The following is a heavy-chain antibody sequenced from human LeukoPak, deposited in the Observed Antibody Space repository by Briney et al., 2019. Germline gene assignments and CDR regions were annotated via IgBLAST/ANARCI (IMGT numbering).Heavy chain of an antibody. D-gene: IGHD1/OR15-1a*01. CDR1: GFTFSAYW. CDR3: AKEGVNTGDH. J-gene: IGHJ4*02. CDR2: INDDGRYT. V-gene: IGHV3-74*01. Sequence: PGGSLRLSCAASGFTFSAYWMHWVRQVPGKGLVWVSRINDDGRYTVYADSVKGRFSISRDNSRSTLYLQMNSLGVEDTAMYYCAKEGVNTGDHWGQGTLVTVSP.